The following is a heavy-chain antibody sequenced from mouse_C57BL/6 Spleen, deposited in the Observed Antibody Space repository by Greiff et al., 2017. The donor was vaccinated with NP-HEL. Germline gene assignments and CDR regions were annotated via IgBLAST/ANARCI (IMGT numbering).Heavy chain of an antibody. J-gene: IGHJ2*01. D-gene: IGHD2-4*01. Sequence: QVQLQQPGAELVRPGSSVKLSCKASGYTFTSYWMHWVKQRPIQGLEWIGNIDPSDSETHYNQKFKDKATLTVDKSSSTAYMQLSSLTSEDSAVYYCARSGALRPAYYLDYWGQGTTLTVSS. V-gene: IGHV1-52*01. CDR3: ARSGALRPAYYLDY. CDR2: IDPSDSET. CDR1: GYTFTSYW.